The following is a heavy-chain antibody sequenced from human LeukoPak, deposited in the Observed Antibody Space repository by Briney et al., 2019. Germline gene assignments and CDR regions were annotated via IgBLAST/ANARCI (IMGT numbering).Heavy chain of an antibody. CDR3: ARDLYVDCTSGYYADSFDP. D-gene: IGHD3-22*01. Sequence: SETLSLTCAVSVYSISSGYYWGWMRQPPGKGLEWIGSSYDSGSTYYNPSLKSRVTISVDTSKNQFSLKRSSVTAADTAVYYCARDLYVDCTSGYYADSFDPWGQRTLVTVSS. V-gene: IGHV4-38-2*02. CDR1: VYSISSGYY. J-gene: IGHJ5*02. CDR2: SYDSGST.